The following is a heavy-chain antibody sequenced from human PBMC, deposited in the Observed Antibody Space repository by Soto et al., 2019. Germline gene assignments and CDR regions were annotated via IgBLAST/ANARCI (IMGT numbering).Heavy chain of an antibody. Sequence: KPSETLSLTCTVSGGSISSGGYYWSWIRQHPGKGLEWIGYIYYSGSTYYNPSLKSRVTISVDTSKNQFSLKLSSVTAADTAVYYCARDSGSSWYDSRQTWSQGTLVTVSS. V-gene: IGHV4-31*03. CDR1: GGSISSGGYY. D-gene: IGHD6-13*01. CDR3: ARDSGSSWYDSRQT. J-gene: IGHJ4*02. CDR2: IYYSGST.